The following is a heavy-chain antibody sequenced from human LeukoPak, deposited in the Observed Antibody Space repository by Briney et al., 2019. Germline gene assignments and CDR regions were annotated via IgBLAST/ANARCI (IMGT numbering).Heavy chain of an antibody. Sequence: PSETLSLTCTVSGYSISSGYYWGWIRQPPGKGLEWIGSIYHSGSTYYNPSLKSRVTISVDTSKNQFSLKLSSVTAADTAVYYCAGKEGGDNFYYYYYMDVWGKGTTVTVSS. CDR3: AGKEGGDNFYYYYYMDV. D-gene: IGHD2-21*02. J-gene: IGHJ6*03. CDR1: GYSISSGYY. CDR2: IYHSGST. V-gene: IGHV4-38-2*02.